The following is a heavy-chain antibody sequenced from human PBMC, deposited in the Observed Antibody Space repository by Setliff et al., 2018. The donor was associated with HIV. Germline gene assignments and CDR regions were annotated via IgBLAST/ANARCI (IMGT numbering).Heavy chain of an antibody. CDR1: GGSFSGHY. J-gene: IGHJ4*02. D-gene: IGHD2-21*02. CDR2: ISHSGST. V-gene: IGHV4-34*01. Sequence: PSETLSLTCAVYGGSFSGHYWSWVRQPPGEGLEWIGEISHSGSTNYNPSLESRVTISLDTSNKQFSLQLSSVTAADTAVYYCAWGMTAIPEYWGQGTLVTVSS. CDR3: AWGMTAIPEY.